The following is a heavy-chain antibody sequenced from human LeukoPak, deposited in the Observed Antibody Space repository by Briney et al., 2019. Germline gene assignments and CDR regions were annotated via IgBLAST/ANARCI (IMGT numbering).Heavy chain of an antibody. CDR2: IRSKANSYAT. D-gene: IGHD2-21*02. V-gene: IGHV3-73*01. CDR3: TRGGTANLNY. CDR1: GFTFSGSA. Sequence: PGGSLRLSCAASGFTFSGSAMHWVRQASGKGLEWVGRIRSKANSYATAYAASVKGRFTISRDDSKNTAYLQMNSLKTKDTAVYYCTRGGTANLNYWGQGTLVTVSS. J-gene: IGHJ4*02.